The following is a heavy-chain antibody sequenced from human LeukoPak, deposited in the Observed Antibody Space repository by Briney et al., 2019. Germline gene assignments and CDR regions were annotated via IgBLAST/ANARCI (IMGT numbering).Heavy chain of an antibody. V-gene: IGHV1-46*01. D-gene: IGHD5-18*01. CDR3: AKSAGGLWLNTLDY. CDR1: GYIFTNYY. CDR2: INPGGGTA. J-gene: IGHJ4*02. Sequence: GASVKVSCKASGYIFTNYYMHWVRQAPGQGLEWMGIINPGGGTATYAQKFQGRVTMTRDTSTSTLYMELSSLRSEDTAVYYCAKSAGGLWLNTLDYWGQGTLVTVSS.